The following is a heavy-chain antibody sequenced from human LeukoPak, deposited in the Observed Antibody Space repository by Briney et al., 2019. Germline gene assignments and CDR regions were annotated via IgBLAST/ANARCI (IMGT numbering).Heavy chain of an antibody. V-gene: IGHV4-39*01. CDR3: ASHPPGRGGDY. CDR2: ISYSGST. CDR1: GGSISSSSYY. J-gene: IGHJ4*02. Sequence: AETLSLSCTVSGGSISSSSYYWGWIRQPPGKGLEGIGNISYSGSTYYNPALNSRVTISVDTSKNQLSLRMSYVTAADPGVYYCASHPPGRGGDYWGQGTMATVSS. D-gene: IGHD1-14*01.